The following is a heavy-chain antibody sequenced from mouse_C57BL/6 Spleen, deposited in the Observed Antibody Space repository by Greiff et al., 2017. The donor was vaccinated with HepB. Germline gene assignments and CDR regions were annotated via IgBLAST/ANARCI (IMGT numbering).Heavy chain of an antibody. D-gene: IGHD2-5*01. CDR2: INSDGSST. CDR1: GFTFTDYY. V-gene: IGHV5-16*01. Sequence: EVQLLQPEAGFVQPGGSMKISCTASGFTFTDYYMTWVRQVPGKGLEWVANINSDGSSTYYLDTLKSRSIITRDNANNRPYLQMSRLKSEDTAAYYCARYGDSNYVWAMDYWGQGTSLTVSS. J-gene: IGHJ4*01. CDR3: ARYGDSNYVWAMDY.